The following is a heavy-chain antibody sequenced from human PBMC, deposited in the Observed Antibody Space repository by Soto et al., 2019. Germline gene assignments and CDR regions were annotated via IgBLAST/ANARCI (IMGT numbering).Heavy chain of an antibody. CDR2: IYYSGST. V-gene: IGHV4-61*01. CDR3: ARGIEGGYQGRYYYGMDV. CDR1: GGSVSRGSYY. Sequence: QVQLQESGPGLVKPSETLSLTCTVSGGSVSRGSYYWSWIRQPPGKGLEWIVYIYYSGSTNYNPCLRSLVTISVDTSKNQVSLKLSSVTAADTAGYYCARGIEGGYQGRYYYGMDVWGQGTTVTVSS. J-gene: IGHJ6*02. D-gene: IGHD2-2*01.